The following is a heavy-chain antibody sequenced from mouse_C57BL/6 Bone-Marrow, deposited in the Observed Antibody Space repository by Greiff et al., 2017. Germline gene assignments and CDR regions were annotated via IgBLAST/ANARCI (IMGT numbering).Heavy chain of an antibody. D-gene: IGHD1-1*01. Sequence: EVQLQQSGAELVRPGASVKLSCTASGFNIKDDYMHWVKQRPEQGLEWIGGIDPENGDTEYDSKFQGKATITADTSSNTAYLHLSSLTSEDTAVYYFTSLVITTVVFDYWGQGTTLTVSS. V-gene: IGHV14-4*01. CDR2: IDPENGDT. J-gene: IGHJ2*01. CDR3: TSLVITTVVFDY. CDR1: GFNIKDDY.